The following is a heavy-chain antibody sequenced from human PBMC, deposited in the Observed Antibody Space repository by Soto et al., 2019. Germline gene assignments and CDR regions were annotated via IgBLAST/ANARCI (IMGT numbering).Heavy chain of an antibody. V-gene: IGHV3-23*01. J-gene: IGHJ3*02. CDR1: GFTFSSYA. CDR3: ATSGGSGNDAFDI. D-gene: IGHD2-15*01. CDR2: ISGSGGST. Sequence: EVQLLESGGGLVQPGGSLRLSCAASGFTFSSYAMSWVRQAPGKGLEWVSAISGSGGSTYYADSVKGRFTISRDNSKKTLYLQMTSLRDEDTAVYYCATSGGSGNDAFDIWGQGTMVTVSS.